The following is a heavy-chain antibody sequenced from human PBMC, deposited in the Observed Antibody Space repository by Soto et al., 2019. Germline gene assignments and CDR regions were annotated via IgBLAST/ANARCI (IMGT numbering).Heavy chain of an antibody. J-gene: IGHJ6*02. CDR2: TYFSKTT. Sequence: SETLSLTCTVSGDSITSGGYYWSWVRHHPGKGLEWIGYTYFSKTTYYNPSLKSRVTISVDASKNQFSLNLSSVTAADTAVYYCARGREVAFKNYYGLDVWGQGTTVTVSS. V-gene: IGHV4-31*03. CDR3: ARGREVAFKNYYGLDV. CDR1: GDSITSGGYY. D-gene: IGHD5-12*01.